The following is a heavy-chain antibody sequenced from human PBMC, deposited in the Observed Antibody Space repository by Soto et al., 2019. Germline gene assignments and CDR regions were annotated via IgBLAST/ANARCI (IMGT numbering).Heavy chain of an antibody. CDR1: GFTFSSFA. Sequence: EVQSVESGGGLVQPGGSLRLSCAASGFTFSSFARSWVRQAPGKGLEWVSAIGSRGDSTYYADSVKGRFTISRDNSKNTLYLQMNSLRAEDTAVYYCAKDLIYGYNSGRPFDSWGQGTLVTVSS. CDR3: AKDLIYGYNSGRPFDS. J-gene: IGHJ4*02. V-gene: IGHV3-23*04. D-gene: IGHD6-19*01. CDR2: IGSRGDST.